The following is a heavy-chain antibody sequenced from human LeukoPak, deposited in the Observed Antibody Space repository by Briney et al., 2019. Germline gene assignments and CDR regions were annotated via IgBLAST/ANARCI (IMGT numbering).Heavy chain of an antibody. CDR1: GGSISSYY. CDR3: ARHLALHYDFWSGYPPDY. Sequence: SETLSLTCTVSGGSISSYYWSWIRQPPGKGLEWIGYIYYSGSTNYNPSLKSRVTISVDTSKNQFSLKLSSVTAADTAVYYCARHLALHYDFWSGYPPDYRGQGTLVTVSS. CDR2: IYYSGST. D-gene: IGHD3-3*01. V-gene: IGHV4-59*08. J-gene: IGHJ4*02.